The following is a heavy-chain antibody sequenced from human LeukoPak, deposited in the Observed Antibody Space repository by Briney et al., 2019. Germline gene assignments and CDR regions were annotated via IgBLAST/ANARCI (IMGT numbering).Heavy chain of an antibody. CDR3: AREYSSSWYPRFDY. J-gene: IGHJ4*02. Sequence: SETLSLTCAVSGGSISSSNWWSWVRQPPGKGLEWIGEIYHSGSTNYNPSLKSRVTISVDTSKNQFSLKLSSVTAADTAVYYCAREYSSSWYPRFDYWGQGTLVTVSS. V-gene: IGHV4-4*02. CDR2: IYHSGST. D-gene: IGHD6-13*01. CDR1: GGSISSSNW.